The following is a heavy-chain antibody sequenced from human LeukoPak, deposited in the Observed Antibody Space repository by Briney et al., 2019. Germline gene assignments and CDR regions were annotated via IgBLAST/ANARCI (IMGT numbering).Heavy chain of an antibody. CDR2: IKSKGDGETT. V-gene: IGHV3-15*01. Sequence: AGSLRLSCAASGFTFTNAWMTWVRQAPGKGLDWVGRIKSKGDGETTDYAAPVKGRFSMSRDDSKATMYLQMYSLEAEDTAVYYCTTDLGLTMIRGVIVYWGQGGLVTVSS. J-gene: IGHJ4*02. CDR3: TTDLGLTMIRGVIVY. D-gene: IGHD3-10*01. CDR1: GFTFTNAW.